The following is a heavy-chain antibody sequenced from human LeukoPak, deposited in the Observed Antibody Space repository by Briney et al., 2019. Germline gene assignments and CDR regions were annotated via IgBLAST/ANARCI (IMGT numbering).Heavy chain of an antibody. J-gene: IGHJ5*02. D-gene: IGHD6-13*01. CDR2: ISSGSTYT. Sequence: PGGSLRLSCAASGLTFTDYYMSWIRQAPGKGLEWVSYISSGSTYTTYADSVKGRFTISRDNAKNSLYLQMNSPRAEDTAVYYCARVKAAADNWFDPWGQGTLVTVSS. V-gene: IGHV3-11*05. CDR1: GLTFTDYY. CDR3: ARVKAAADNWFDP.